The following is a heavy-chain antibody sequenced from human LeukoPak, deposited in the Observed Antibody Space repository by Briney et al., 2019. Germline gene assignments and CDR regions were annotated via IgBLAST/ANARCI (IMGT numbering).Heavy chain of an antibody. J-gene: IGHJ4*02. CDR2: IWYDGSNK. CDR3: AKDNYYGSGSYVDY. V-gene: IGHV3-33*06. D-gene: IGHD3-10*01. CDR1: GFTFSSYG. Sequence: GGSLRLSCAASGFTFSSYGMHWVRQAPGKGLEWVAAIWYDGSNKYYADSVKGRFTISRDNSKNTLYLQMNSLRAEDTAVYYCAKDNYYGSGSYVDYWGQGTLVTVSS.